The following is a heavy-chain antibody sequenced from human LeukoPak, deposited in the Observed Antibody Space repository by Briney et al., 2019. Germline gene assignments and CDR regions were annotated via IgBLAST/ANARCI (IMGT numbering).Heavy chain of an antibody. D-gene: IGHD3-22*01. V-gene: IGHV3-48*04. CDR3: ARDLSPADRPSEGTGNWFDP. Sequence: GGSLRLSCEASGFTFSSYSMNWVRQAPGKGLEWVSYISSSSISIYYADSVKGRFTISRDNAKNSLYLQINSLRAEDTAVYYCARDLSPADRPSEGTGNWFDPWGQGTLVTVSS. CDR1: GFTFSSYS. J-gene: IGHJ5*02. CDR2: ISSSSISI.